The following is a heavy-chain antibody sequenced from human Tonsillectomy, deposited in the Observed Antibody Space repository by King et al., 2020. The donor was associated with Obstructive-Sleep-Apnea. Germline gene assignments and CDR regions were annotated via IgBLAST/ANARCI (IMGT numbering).Heavy chain of an antibody. J-gene: IGHJ4*02. Sequence: VQLVESGGGLVKPGGSLRLSCAASGFTFSSYSMNWVRQASGKGLEWVSSISRSSTYLNYADSGKGRVTIPRDNAKNSLYRQMNSLRAEDTAVYYCARVYIAAAGHTLDYWGQGTLVTVSS. V-gene: IGHV3-21*01. CDR2: ISRSSTYL. CDR1: GFTFSSYS. CDR3: ARVYIAAAGHTLDY. D-gene: IGHD6-13*01.